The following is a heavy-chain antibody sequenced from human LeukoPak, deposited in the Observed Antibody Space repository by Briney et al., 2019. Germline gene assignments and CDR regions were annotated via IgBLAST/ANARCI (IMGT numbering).Heavy chain of an antibody. CDR2: IWYDGSNK. Sequence: GGSLRLSCAASGFIFKTYAMHWVRQAPGKGLEWVTMIWYDGSNKYCGDSVKGRFTISRDNSKNTVYLQMNSLRAEDTAVYYCARGGYSYDYWGQGTLVTVSS. V-gene: IGHV3-33*01. J-gene: IGHJ4*02. CDR1: GFIFKTYA. D-gene: IGHD5-18*01. CDR3: ARGGYSYDY.